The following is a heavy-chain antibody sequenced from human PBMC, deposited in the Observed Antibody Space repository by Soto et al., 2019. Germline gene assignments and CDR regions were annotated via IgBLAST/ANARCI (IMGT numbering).Heavy chain of an antibody. V-gene: IGHV1-69*13. CDR1: GGTFSSYA. J-gene: IGHJ4*02. CDR2: IIPIFGTA. CDR3: ARGIGQFEWTYYFDY. D-gene: IGHD3-9*01. Sequence: SVKVSCKASGGTFSSYAISWVRQAPGQGLEWMGGIIPIFGTANYAQKFQGRVTITADESTSTAYMELSSLRSEDTAVYYCARGIGQFEWTYYFDYWGQGTLVTVSS.